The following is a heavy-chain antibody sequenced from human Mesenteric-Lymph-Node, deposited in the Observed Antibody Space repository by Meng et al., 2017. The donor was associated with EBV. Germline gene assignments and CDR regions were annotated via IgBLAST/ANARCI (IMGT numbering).Heavy chain of an antibody. CDR3: ASLSIVGASSYADY. CDR1: GGSTRSSTYY. CDR2: IYYTGST. V-gene: IGHV4-39*01. Sequence: QLALQESGPGLVKPSETLSLTCTVSGGSTRSSTYYWGWIRQPPGKGLEWIGSIYYTGSTYYNPSLKSRVTIFVDTSKNQFSLKLSSVTAADTAVYYCASLSIVGASSYADYWGQGILVTVSS. D-gene: IGHD1-26*01. J-gene: IGHJ4*02.